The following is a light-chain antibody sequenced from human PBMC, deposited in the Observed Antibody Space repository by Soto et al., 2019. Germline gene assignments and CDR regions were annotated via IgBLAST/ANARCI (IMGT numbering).Light chain of an antibody. CDR1: QSVSSY. Sequence: EIVLTQSPATRSLSPGERATLSRRASQSVSSYLAWYQQKPGQAPRLLIYDASNRATGIPARFSGSGSGTDFTLTISSLEPEDFAVYYCQQRSNWPPYTFGQGTKLEIK. CDR3: QQRSNWPPYT. V-gene: IGKV3-11*01. J-gene: IGKJ2*01. CDR2: DAS.